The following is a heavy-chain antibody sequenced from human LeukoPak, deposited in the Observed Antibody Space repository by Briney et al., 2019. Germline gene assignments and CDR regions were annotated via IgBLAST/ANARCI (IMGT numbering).Heavy chain of an antibody. CDR3: ARDSVVVVAAMGY. J-gene: IGHJ4*02. Sequence: GGSLRLSCAASGFTFSSYDMHWVRQATGKGLEWVSAIGTAGDTYYPGAVKGRFTISRDNSKNTLYLQMNSLRAEDTAVYYCARDSVVVVAAMGYWGQGTLVTVSS. CDR1: GFTFSSYD. V-gene: IGHV3-13*01. D-gene: IGHD2-15*01. CDR2: IGTAGDT.